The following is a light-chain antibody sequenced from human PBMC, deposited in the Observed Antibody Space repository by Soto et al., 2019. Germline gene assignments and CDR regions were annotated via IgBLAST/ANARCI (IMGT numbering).Light chain of an antibody. CDR3: QQLNSYPPWT. V-gene: IGKV1-9*01. Sequence: IQLTHSPSSLSASVGEIVTMTFRASQCISSYLAWYQQKPGKAPKLLIYAASTLHSGVPSTFSGSGSGTDFTLTISSLQPEDFATYYCQQLNSYPPWTFGQGTKVDIK. CDR1: QCISSY. CDR2: AAS. J-gene: IGKJ1*01.